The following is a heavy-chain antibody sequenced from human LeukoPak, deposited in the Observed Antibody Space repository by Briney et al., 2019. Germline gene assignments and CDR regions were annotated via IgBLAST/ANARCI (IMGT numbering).Heavy chain of an antibody. J-gene: IGHJ5*02. V-gene: IGHV3-21*06. Sequence: GGSLRLSCGASGFIFSSYNMNWVRQAPGKGLEWVSSINPNGDYIYYADSVKGRFTISRDNAKNSLYLQMTSLKAEDTAVYFCARGIGYFDWLFFSWGQGTLLTVSS. CDR2: INPNGDYI. D-gene: IGHD3-9*01. CDR1: GFIFSSYN. CDR3: ARGIGYFDWLFFS.